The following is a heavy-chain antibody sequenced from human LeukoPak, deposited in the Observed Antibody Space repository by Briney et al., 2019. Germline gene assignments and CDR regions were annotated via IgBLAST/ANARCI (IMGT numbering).Heavy chain of an antibody. CDR3: ARDAPFYCSGGSCQGAFDI. V-gene: IGHV3-30*02. CDR1: GFTFSTYG. CDR2: IRYDGRNK. J-gene: IGHJ3*02. D-gene: IGHD2-15*01. Sequence: GGSLRLSCAASGFTFSTYGMHWVRQAPGKGLEWVAFIRYDGRNKYYADSVKGRFTISRDNSKNTLYLQMNSLRAEDTAVYYCARDAPFYCSGGSCQGAFDIWGQGTMVTVSS.